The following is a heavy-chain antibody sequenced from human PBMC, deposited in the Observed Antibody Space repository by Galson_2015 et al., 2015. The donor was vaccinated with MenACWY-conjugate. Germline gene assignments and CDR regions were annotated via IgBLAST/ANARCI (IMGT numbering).Heavy chain of an antibody. CDR1: GFTFSSYA. D-gene: IGHD3-22*01. V-gene: IGHV3-64D*09. CDR2: ISSNGGST. CDR3: VKDFGIYYDSSGYYPYYYYYGMDV. J-gene: IGHJ6*02. Sequence: SLRLSCAASGFTFSSYAMHWVRQAPGKGLEYVSAISSNGGSTYYADSVKGRFTISRDNSKNTLYLQMSSLRAEDTAVYYCVKDFGIYYDSSGYYPYYYYYGMDVWGQGTTVTVSS.